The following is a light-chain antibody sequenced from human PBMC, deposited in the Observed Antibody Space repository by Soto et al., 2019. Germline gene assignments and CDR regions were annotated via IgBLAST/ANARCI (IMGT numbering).Light chain of an antibody. J-gene: IGLJ1*01. Sequence: QSVLTQPASVSGSPGQSIAISCTGTSSDVGYYNYVSWYQQHPGKAPKLIIYEVSNRPSGVSNRFSASKSVNTASPTISGLQAEDEADYYCTSYTTTDTFVFGTGTKLTVL. CDR2: EVS. CDR1: SSDVGYYNY. CDR3: TSYTTTDTFV. V-gene: IGLV2-14*01.